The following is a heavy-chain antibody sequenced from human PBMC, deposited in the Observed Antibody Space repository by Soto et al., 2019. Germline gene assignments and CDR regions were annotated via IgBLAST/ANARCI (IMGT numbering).Heavy chain of an antibody. V-gene: IGHV1-69*06. J-gene: IGHJ3*02. D-gene: IGHD6-19*01. CDR3: AREDQWVAESPGEVFDI. CDR2: IIPIFNST. CDR1: GRRFSNYV. Sequence: ASVKVSCKVSGRRFSNYVISWVRQAPGHGLEWLGRIIPIFNSTKYAQSFQGRVTITADKSPSTASLELSSLRSDDTAVYYCAREDQWVAESPGEVFDIWGQGTKVTVSS.